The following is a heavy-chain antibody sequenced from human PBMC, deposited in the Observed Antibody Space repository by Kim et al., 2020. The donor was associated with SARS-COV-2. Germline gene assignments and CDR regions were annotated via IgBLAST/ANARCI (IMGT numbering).Heavy chain of an antibody. V-gene: IGHV4-4*02. D-gene: IGHD1-26*01. CDR3: ARISSGNYLF. J-gene: IGHJ6*02. Sequence: SETPSLTCAVSGGSISSDAWWSWVRQPPGKGLEWLGEIYHSGSTNYNPSLKSRVTISVDKSKNHFSLNLSSVTAADTAVYYCARISSGNYLFWGQGTAVTVSS. CDR1: GGSISSDAW. CDR2: IYHSGST.